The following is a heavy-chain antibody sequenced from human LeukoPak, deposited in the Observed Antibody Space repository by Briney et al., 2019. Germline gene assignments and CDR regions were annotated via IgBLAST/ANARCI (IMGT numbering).Heavy chain of an antibody. CDR3: ARAPENYYGSGSPFDY. CDR1: GGSISSYY. Sequence: SETLSLTCTVSGGSISSYYWSWIRQPPGKGLEWIGYIYYSGSTNYNPSLKSRVTISVDTSKNQFSLELSSVTAADTAVYYCARAPENYYGSGSPFDYWGQGTLVTVSS. CDR2: IYYSGST. J-gene: IGHJ4*02. D-gene: IGHD3-10*01. V-gene: IGHV4-59*08.